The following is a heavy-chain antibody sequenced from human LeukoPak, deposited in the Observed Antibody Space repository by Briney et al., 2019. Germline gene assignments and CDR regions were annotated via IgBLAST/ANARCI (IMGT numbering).Heavy chain of an antibody. CDR3: ARPLGYCSSTSCYGGTVFDY. D-gene: IGHD2-2*01. V-gene: IGHV1-18*01. CDR2: ISAYNGNT. J-gene: IGHJ4*02. CDR1: GYTFTSYG. Sequence: ASVKVSCKASGYTFTSYGISWVRQAPGQGLEWMGWISAYNGNTNYAQKLQGRVTMTTDTSTSTACMELRSLRSDDTAVYYCARPLGYCSSTSCYGGTVFDYWGQGTLVTVSS.